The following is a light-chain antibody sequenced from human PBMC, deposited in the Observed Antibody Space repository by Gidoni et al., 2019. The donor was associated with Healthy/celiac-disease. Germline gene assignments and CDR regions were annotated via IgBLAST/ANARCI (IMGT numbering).Light chain of an antibody. CDR3: QQSYSTPIT. CDR2: AAS. J-gene: IGKJ4*01. CDR1: QSISSY. V-gene: IGKV1-39*01. Sequence: SLSASVGDRVTITCRASQSISSYLNWYQQKPGKAPKLLIYAASSLQSGVPSRFSGSGSGTDFTLTISSLQPEDFATYYCQQSYSTPITFGGGTKVEIK.